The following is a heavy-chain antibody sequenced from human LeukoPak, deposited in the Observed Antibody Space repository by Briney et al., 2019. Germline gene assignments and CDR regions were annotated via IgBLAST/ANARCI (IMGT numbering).Heavy chain of an antibody. CDR2: IYTSGST. CDR3: ARSLISVAGTFDS. Sequence: SETLSLTGTGSGGSIISYYWSWIRQPAGKGLECIGRIYTSGSTNYNPSLKSRVTMSVDTSKNQFSLRLSSVTAADTAVYYCARSLISVAGTFDSWGQGTLVTVSS. V-gene: IGHV4-4*07. D-gene: IGHD6-19*01. CDR1: GGSIISYY. J-gene: IGHJ4*02.